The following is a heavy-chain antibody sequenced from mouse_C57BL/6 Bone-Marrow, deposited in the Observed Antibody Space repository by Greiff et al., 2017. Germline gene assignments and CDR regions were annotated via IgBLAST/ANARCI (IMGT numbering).Heavy chain of an antibody. V-gene: IGHV1-54*01. D-gene: IGHD3-3*01. CDR2: INPGSGGT. CDR1: GYAFTNYL. J-gene: IGHJ2*01. CDR3: ARWGGRGYFDY. Sequence: QVQLQQSGAELVRPGTSVKVSCKASGYAFTNYLIEWVKQRPGQGLEWIGVINPGSGGTNYNEKFKGKATLTADKSSSTAYMQLSSRTSEDSAVYFCARWGGRGYFDYWGQGTTLTVSS.